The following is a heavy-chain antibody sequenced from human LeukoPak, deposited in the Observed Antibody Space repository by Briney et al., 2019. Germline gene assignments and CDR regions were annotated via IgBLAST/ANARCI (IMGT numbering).Heavy chain of an antibody. V-gene: IGHV4-31*03. J-gene: IGHJ5*02. Sequence: PSQTLSLTCTVSGGSISSGGYYWSWIRQHPGQGLAWLGYIYYSGSTYYNPSLKSRVTISVDTSKNQFSLKLSSVTAADTAVYYCASAGWLRFLFDPWGQGTLVTVSS. D-gene: IGHD3-3*01. CDR2: IYYSGST. CDR3: ASAGWLRFLFDP. CDR1: GGSISSGGYY.